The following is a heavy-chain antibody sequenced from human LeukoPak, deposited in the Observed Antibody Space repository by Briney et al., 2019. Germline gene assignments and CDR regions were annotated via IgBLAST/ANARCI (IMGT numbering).Heavy chain of an antibody. CDR3: ARERFHYDV. J-gene: IGHJ4*02. D-gene: IGHD3-22*01. CDR2: ITSDGTDT. V-gene: IGHV3-74*01. CDR1: GFTLSSSW. Sequence: PGGSLRLSCEASGFTLSSSWMHWVRQTPAKGLVWVSRITSDGTDTKYADSVKGQFTISRDNAKNTLYLQMNSLRVEDTALYYCARERFHYDVWGQGTLVTVSS.